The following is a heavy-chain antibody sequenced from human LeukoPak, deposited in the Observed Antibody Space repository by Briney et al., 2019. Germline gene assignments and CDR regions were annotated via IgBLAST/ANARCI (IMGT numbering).Heavy chain of an antibody. CDR2: IRYEGSNK. J-gene: IGHJ6*03. V-gene: IGHV3-30*02. CDR3: AKVTRITMVRGVIRDYYYYMDV. CDR1: GFSFGSYG. D-gene: IGHD3-10*01. Sequence: GRSLRLSCAASGFSFGSYGMHWVRLAPGKGLEWVAFIRYEGSNKYYADSVKGRFTISRDNSKNTLYLQMNSLRAEDTAVYYCAKVTRITMVRGVIRDYYYYMDVWGKGTTVTISS.